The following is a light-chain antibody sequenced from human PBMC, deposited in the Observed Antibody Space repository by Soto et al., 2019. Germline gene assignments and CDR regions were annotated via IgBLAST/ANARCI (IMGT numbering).Light chain of an antibody. V-gene: IGKV3-20*01. CDR1: QSVSSSY. CDR2: GAS. J-gene: IGKJ5*01. Sequence: EIVLTQSQGTLSLSPRERATLSCRASQSVSSSYLAWYQQKPGQAPRLLIYGASSRATGIPDRFSGSGSGTDFTLTISRLEPEDFAVYYCQQYGSSPSITFGQGTRLEIK. CDR3: QQYGSSPSIT.